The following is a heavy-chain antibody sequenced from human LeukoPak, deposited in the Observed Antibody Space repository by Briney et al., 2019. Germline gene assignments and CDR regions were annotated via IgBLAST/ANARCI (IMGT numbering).Heavy chain of an antibody. CDR1: GGTFSSYA. CDR3: ARGPRYYGSGSFYMDV. J-gene: IGHJ6*03. Sequence: ASVKVSCKASGGTFSSYAISWVRQAPGQGLEWMGGIIPIFGTANRAQKFQGRVTITTDESTSTAYMELSSLRSEDTAVYYCARGPRYYGSGSFYMDVWGKGTTVTVSS. D-gene: IGHD3-10*01. CDR2: IIPIFGTA. V-gene: IGHV1-69*05.